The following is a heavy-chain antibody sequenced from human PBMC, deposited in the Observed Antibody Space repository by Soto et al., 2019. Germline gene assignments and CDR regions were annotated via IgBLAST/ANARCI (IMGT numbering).Heavy chain of an antibody. J-gene: IGHJ3*02. CDR2: IRSDASGGTV. V-gene: IGHV3-49*03. D-gene: IGHD2-8*01. CDR1: GFTFADYA. CDR3: LRDILGVLAFGI. Sequence: EVQLVESGGDLVQPGRSLRLSCTTSGFTFADYAVSWLRQAPGKGLERVGFIRSDASGGTVEYAASVKGTFAMSSDDSKSIPYLQMNSLKTAETAVYYSLRDILGVLAFGIWGHWAMFGVAS.